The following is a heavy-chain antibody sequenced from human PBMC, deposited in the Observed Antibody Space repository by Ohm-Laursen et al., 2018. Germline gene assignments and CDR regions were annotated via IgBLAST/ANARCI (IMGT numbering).Heavy chain of an antibody. CDR3: AKGDDKYSSSVVHY. Sequence: SLRLSCAASGFTFSSYAMSWVRQAPGKGLEWVSTLSGSGGSTYFADSVKGRFTISRDNSRNTLYLQMNSLRAEDTAVYYCAKGDDKYSSSVVHYWGQGTLVTVSS. CDR1: GFTFSSYA. V-gene: IGHV3-23*01. D-gene: IGHD6-6*01. J-gene: IGHJ4*02. CDR2: LSGSGGST.